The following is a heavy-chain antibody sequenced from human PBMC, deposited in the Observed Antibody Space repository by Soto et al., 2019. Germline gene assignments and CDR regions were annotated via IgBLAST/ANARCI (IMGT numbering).Heavy chain of an antibody. CDR3: AKDTPDILTVYYPDEYYYYGMDV. D-gene: IGHD3-9*01. CDR2: ISGSGGST. CDR1: GFTFSSYA. V-gene: IGHV3-23*01. J-gene: IGHJ6*02. Sequence: GGSLRLSCAASGFTFSSYAMSWVRQAPGKGLEWVSAISGSGGSTYYADSVKGRFTISRDNSKNTLYLQMNSLRAEDTAVYYCAKDTPDILTVYYPDEYYYYGMDVCGQGTTVTVSS.